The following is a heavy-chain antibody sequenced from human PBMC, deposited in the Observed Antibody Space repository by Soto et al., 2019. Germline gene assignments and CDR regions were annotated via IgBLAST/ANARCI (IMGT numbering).Heavy chain of an antibody. V-gene: IGHV4-39*01. CDR2: IYYSGST. CDR3: ASYYYDSSGYYLYYFDY. CDR1: GGSISSSSYY. Sequence: SETLSLTCTVSGGSISSSSYYWGWIRQPPGKGLEWIGSIYYSGSTYYNPSLKSRVTISVDTSKNQFSLKLSSVTAADTAVYYCASYYYDSSGYYLYYFDYWGQGTLVTVSS. J-gene: IGHJ4*02. D-gene: IGHD3-22*01.